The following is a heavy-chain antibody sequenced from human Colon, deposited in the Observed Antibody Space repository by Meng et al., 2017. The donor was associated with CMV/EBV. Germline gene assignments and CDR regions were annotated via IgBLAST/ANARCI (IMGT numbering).Heavy chain of an antibody. CDR2: INSDGSII. Sequence: GESLKISCDASGFTFSHYWMHWVRQAPGKGLVWVSRINSDGSIIKYADSVKGRFTISRDNAKNTLHLQVNSVRAEDTAVYFCASSMTGTRYGMDVWGQGTTVTVSS. D-gene: IGHD3-9*01. J-gene: IGHJ6*02. CDR1: GFTFSHYW. V-gene: IGHV3-74*03. CDR3: ASSMTGTRYGMDV.